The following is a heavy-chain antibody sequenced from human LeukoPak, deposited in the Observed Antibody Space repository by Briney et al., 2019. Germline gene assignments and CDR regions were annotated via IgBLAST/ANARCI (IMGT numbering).Heavy chain of an antibody. CDR2: ISSGAST. Sequence: GGSLRLSCAASGFTFSNYAMSWVRQAPGKGLEWVSAISSGASTYYADSVKGRFTISRDNSKDTLYLQMNSLRAEDTAVYYCAKDRSSGWTNWFDPWCQGTLVTVSS. CDR3: AKDRSSGWTNWFDP. J-gene: IGHJ5*02. CDR1: GFTFSNYA. D-gene: IGHD6-19*01. V-gene: IGHV3-23*01.